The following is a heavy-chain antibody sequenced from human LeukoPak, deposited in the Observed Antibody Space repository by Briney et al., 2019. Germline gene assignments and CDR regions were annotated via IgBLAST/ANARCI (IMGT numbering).Heavy chain of an antibody. CDR2: VDPEDGET. CDR3: ATADCSSTSCYLDY. CDR1: GYIFTDYY. Sequence: ASVKVSCKVSGYIFTDYYMHWVQQAPGKGLEWMGLVDPEDGETIYAEKFQGRVTITADTSTDTAYMELSSLRSEDTAVFYCATADCSSTSCYLDYWGQGTLVTVSS. V-gene: IGHV1-69-2*01. J-gene: IGHJ4*02. D-gene: IGHD2-2*01.